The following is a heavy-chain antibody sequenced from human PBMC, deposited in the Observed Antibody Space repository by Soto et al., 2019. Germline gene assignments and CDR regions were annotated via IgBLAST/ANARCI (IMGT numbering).Heavy chain of an antibody. Sequence: PSETPSVTCSVSVGYLNNFPWNSIRQTAGKGLEWIGRIHGSGNTNYNPSLKSRATLSVDTSKNQFSLKVRSVTAADTAVYYCARSSHKESWFDPWGQGTMVTVSS. J-gene: IGHJ5*02. CDR3: ARSSHKESWFDP. CDR2: IHGSGNT. V-gene: IGHV4-4*07. D-gene: IGHD6-19*01. CDR1: VGYLNNFP.